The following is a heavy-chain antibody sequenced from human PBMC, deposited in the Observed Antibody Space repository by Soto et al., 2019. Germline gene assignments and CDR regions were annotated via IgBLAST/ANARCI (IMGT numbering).Heavy chain of an antibody. J-gene: IGHJ5*02. CDR1: GGSISSGFYS. CDR3: ARGSDGVWNWFDP. Sequence: PSETLSLTGAVSGGSISSGFYSWSWIRQPPGQGLEWIGYIYNSGNTYYNPSLMSRVTISVDRSQNHFSLKLTSVTAADTAVYYCARGSDGVWNWFDPWGQGTQVTV. V-gene: IGHV4-30-2*01. CDR2: IYNSGNT. D-gene: IGHD2-21*02.